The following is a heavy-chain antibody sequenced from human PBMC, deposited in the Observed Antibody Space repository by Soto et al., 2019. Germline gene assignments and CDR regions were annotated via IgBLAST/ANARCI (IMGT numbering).Heavy chain of an antibody. CDR1: GGSFSGYY. D-gene: IGHD6-13*01. CDR2: INHSGST. J-gene: IGHJ4*02. CDR3: ARGPHRGSSWSRPFDY. V-gene: IGHV4-34*01. Sequence: QVQLQQWGAGLLKPSETLSLTCAVYGGSFSGYYWSWIRQPPGKGLEWIGEINHSGSTNYNPSLKSRVTISVDASKNQFSLKLSSVTAADTAVYYGARGPHRGSSWSRPFDYWGQGTLVTVSS.